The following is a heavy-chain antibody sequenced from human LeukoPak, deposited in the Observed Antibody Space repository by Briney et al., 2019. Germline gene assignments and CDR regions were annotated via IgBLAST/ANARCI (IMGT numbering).Heavy chain of an antibody. D-gene: IGHD3-22*01. CDR1: GFTFSSYG. J-gene: IGHJ4*02. Sequence: GGSLRLSCAASGFTFSSYGMHWVRQAPGKGLEWVSYISSSGSTIYYADSVKGRFTISRDNAKNTLYLQMNSLRAEDTAVYYCARVGYDSSGYSHFDYWGQGTLVTVSS. CDR3: ARVGYDSSGYSHFDY. CDR2: ISSSGSTI. V-gene: IGHV3-48*04.